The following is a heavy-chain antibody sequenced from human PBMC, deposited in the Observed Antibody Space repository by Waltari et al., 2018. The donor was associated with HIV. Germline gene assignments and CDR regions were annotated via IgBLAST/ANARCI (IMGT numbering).Heavy chain of an antibody. V-gene: IGHV3-74*01. D-gene: IGHD3-10*01. Sequence: EVQLVESGGGLVQLGGSLRLSCAASGFTFRRYWMHWVGQAPGKGRVGVSGIHRDGSSTSDADFVKGRFTISRDNAKNTLYLEMNSLRAEDTAVYYCARREATVVRGVYYYGMDVWGQGTTVTVSS. CDR1: GFTFRRYW. J-gene: IGHJ6*02. CDR3: ARREATVVRGVYYYGMDV. CDR2: IHRDGSST.